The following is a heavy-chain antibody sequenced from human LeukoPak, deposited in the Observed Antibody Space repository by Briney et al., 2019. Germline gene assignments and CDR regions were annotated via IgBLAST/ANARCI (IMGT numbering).Heavy chain of an antibody. J-gene: IGHJ4*02. CDR1: GFTFSSYW. CDR3: ARVSVAVAGAH. Sequence: GGSLRLSCAASGFTFSSYWMHWVRQAPGKGLVGASRINSDGSSTSYADSVKGRFTISRDNAKNTLYLQMNSLRAEDTAVYYCARVSVAVAGAHWGQGTLVTVSS. CDR2: INSDGSST. V-gene: IGHV3-74*01. D-gene: IGHD6-19*01.